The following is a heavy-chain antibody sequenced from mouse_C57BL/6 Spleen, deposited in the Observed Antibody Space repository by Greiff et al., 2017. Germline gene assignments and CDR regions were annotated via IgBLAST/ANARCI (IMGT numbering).Heavy chain of an antibody. CDR1: GYSFTGYF. CDR2: INPYNGDT. D-gene: IGHD1-1*01. J-gene: IGHJ1*03. V-gene: IGHV1-20*01. CDR3: ARSIRDFITTVVATGGYFDV. Sequence: VQLQQSGPELVKPGASVKISCKASGYSFTGYFMNWVMQSHGKSLEWIGRINPYNGDTFYNQKFKGKATLTVDKSSSTAHMELRSLTSEDSAVYYCARSIRDFITTVVATGGYFDVWGTGTTVTVSS.